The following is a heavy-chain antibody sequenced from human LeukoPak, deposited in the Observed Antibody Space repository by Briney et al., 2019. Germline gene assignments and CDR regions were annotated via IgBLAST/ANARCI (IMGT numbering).Heavy chain of an antibody. CDR3: ARALQYGSGYYGIDY. CDR1: GFTFSSYS. D-gene: IGHD3-22*01. V-gene: IGHV3-21*01. J-gene: IGHJ4*02. CDR2: ISSSSGYI. Sequence: GGSLRLSCAASGFTFSSYSMNWVRQAPGKGLEWVSSISSSSGYIYYADSVNGRFTISRDNAKNSLYLQMNSLRAEDTAVYYCARALQYGSGYYGIDYWGQGTLVTFSS.